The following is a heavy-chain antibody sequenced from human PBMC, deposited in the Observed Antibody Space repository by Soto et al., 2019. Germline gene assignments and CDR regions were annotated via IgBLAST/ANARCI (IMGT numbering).Heavy chain of an antibody. CDR3: ARGMATTNWSFDY. V-gene: IGHV1-69*01. Sequence: QVQLVQSGAEVKKPGSSVKVSCKASGGTFSSYAISWVRQAPGQGIEWMGGVIPIFGKANYAQKFQGRVTITADESTSTAYMERSSLRSEDTAVYYCARGMATTNWSFDYWGQGTLCTFSS. CDR1: GGTFSSYA. D-gene: IGHD1-1*01. CDR2: VIPIFGKA. J-gene: IGHJ4*02.